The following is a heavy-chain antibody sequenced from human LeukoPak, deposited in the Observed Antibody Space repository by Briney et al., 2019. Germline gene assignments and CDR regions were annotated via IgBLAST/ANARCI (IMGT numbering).Heavy chain of an antibody. CDR1: GGSISSYY. D-gene: IGHD5-12*01. J-gene: IGHJ4*02. CDR2: IYYSGST. V-gene: IGHV4-59*08. Sequence: PSETLSLTCTVSGGSISSYYWSWIRQPPGKGLEWIGYIYYSGSTNYNPSLKSRVTISVDTSKNQFSLKLSSVTAADTAVYYCARFNSGYSGYDPPHFDYWGQGTLVTVSS. CDR3: ARFNSGYSGYDPPHFDY.